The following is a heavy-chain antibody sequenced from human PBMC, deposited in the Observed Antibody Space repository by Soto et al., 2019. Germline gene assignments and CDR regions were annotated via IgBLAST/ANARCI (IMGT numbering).Heavy chain of an antibody. V-gene: IGHV3-30*03. Sequence: PGGSLRLSCAASGVTFSSYGMHWVRQAPGKGLEWVAVISYDGNNKYYADSVKGRFTISRDNSKNTLYLQMNSLRAEDTAVYYCASLFGDYYFDYWGQGTLVTVSS. CDR2: ISYDGNNK. CDR1: GVTFSSYG. D-gene: IGHD4-17*01. J-gene: IGHJ4*02. CDR3: ASLFGDYYFDY.